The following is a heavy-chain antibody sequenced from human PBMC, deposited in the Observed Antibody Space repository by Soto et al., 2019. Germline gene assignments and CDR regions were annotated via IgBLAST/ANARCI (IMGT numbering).Heavy chain of an antibody. CDR1: GFTLSGRS. CDR3: ARGWFGPDV. V-gene: IGHV3-74*01. Sequence: GGSLRLSCAASGFTLSGRSMHWVRQAPGKGLVWVSGIDNAGTDSTYADSVKGRFTSSRDNAKNMLYLQMNSLRVEDTAVYYRARGWFGPDVWGKGTTVTVSS. D-gene: IGHD3-10*01. CDR2: IDNAGTDS. J-gene: IGHJ6*04.